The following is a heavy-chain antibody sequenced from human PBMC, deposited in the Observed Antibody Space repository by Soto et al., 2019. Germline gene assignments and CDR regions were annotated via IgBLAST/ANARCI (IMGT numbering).Heavy chain of an antibody. Sequence: EVQLVVSEGGLVQRGGSLRLSCAASGFTFNYYWMHWVRQAPGQGLVWVSHIHSDGSTTTYADSVKGRFTISRDNAKNTLYLQMNSLRAEDTAVYYCVRGDKGGFDLWGQGTTVTVSS. CDR1: GFTFNYYW. CDR3: VRGDKGGFDL. CDR2: IHSDGSTT. J-gene: IGHJ3*01. D-gene: IGHD2-21*02. V-gene: IGHV3-74*01.